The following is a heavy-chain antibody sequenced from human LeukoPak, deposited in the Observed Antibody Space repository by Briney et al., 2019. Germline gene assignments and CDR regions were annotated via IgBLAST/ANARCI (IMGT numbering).Heavy chain of an antibody. CDR1: GGSISSYY. V-gene: IGHV4-59*12. Sequence: PSETLSLTCTVSGGSISSYYWSWIRQPPGKGLEWIGYIYYSGSTNYNSSFKSRVTISIDTSKNQFSLKLSSVTAADTAVYYCARGQQWLVDWFDPWGQGTLVTVSS. CDR2: IYYSGST. J-gene: IGHJ5*02. D-gene: IGHD6-19*01. CDR3: ARGQQWLVDWFDP.